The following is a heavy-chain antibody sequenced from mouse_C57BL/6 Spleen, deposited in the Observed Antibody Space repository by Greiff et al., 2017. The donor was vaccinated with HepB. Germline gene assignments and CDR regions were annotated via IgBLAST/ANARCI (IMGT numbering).Heavy chain of an antibody. CDR1: GYSITSGYD. CDR3: ARGPYYGTYGGFAY. CDR2: ISYSGST. J-gene: IGHJ3*01. D-gene: IGHD2-10*01. V-gene: IGHV3-1*01. Sequence: EVQLVESGPGMVKPSQSLSLTCTVTGYSITSGYDWHWIRHFPGNKLEWMGYISYSGSTNYNPSLKSRISITHDTSKNHFFLKLNSVTTEDTATYYCARGPYYGTYGGFAYWGQGTLVTVSA.